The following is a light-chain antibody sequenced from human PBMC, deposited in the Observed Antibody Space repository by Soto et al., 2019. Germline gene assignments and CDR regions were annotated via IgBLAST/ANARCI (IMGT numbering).Light chain of an antibody. CDR1: QSISTN. J-gene: IGKJ3*01. V-gene: IGKV1-39*01. CDR2: GAS. Sequence: DLQMTQSPSSLSASVGERVTITCRASQSISTNLNWYQQKPGKAPKLLISGASALQGGVSSRFSGSGSGTVFTLTISTLQPEDSATYFCQQSHTTLFTFGPGTTVDLK. CDR3: QQSHTTLFT.